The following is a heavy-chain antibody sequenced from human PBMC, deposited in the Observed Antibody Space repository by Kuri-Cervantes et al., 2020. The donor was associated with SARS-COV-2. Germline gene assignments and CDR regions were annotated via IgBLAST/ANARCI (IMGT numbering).Heavy chain of an antibody. CDR3: ARDVDPYYDYWSGSAGY. V-gene: IGHV3-74*01. J-gene: IGHJ4*02. D-gene: IGHD3-3*01. CDR2: IYTEGSTA. CDR1: GFTFTSYA. Sequence: GESLKISCAASGFTFTSYAMNWVRQAPGKGLVWVSRIYTEGSTASYADSVKGRFTISRDNAKNTLFLQMNSLRAEDTAVYYCARDVDPYYDYWSGSAGYWGQGTLVTVSS.